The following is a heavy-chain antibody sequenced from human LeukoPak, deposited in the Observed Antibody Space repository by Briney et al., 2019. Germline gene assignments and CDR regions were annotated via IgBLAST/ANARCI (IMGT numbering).Heavy chain of an antibody. D-gene: IGHD3-22*01. CDR3: STGGYYEDY. J-gene: IGHJ4*02. V-gene: IGHV3-15*01. Sequence: GGSLRLSCAGSGFTFSNAWMNWVRQAAGKRLEWVGRIKSKVDGGTTDYAAPVKGRFTISRDDPKNTVYLQMNSLKTEDTAVYYCSTGGYYEDYWGQGTLVTVSS. CDR1: GFTFSNAW. CDR2: IKSKVDGGTT.